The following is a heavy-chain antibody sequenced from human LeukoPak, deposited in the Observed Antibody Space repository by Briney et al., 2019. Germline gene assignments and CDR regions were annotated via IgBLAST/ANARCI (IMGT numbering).Heavy chain of an antibody. CDR2: ISGSGGST. Sequence: GGSLRLSCAASGFTFSSYGMSWVRQAPGKGLEWVSAISGSGGSTYYADSVKGRFTISRDNAKNSLYLQMNSLRAEDTALYYCARDPPVVPAAMTGNWFDPWGQGTLVTVSS. J-gene: IGHJ5*02. CDR3: ARDPPVVPAAMTGNWFDP. V-gene: IGHV3-23*01. D-gene: IGHD2-2*01. CDR1: GFTFSSYG.